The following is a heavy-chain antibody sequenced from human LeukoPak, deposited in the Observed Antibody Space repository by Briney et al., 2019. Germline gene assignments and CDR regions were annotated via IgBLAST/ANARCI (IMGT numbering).Heavy chain of an antibody. CDR1: GFTFDDYA. CDR3: AKDRSGQYFDWFAS. V-gene: IGHV3-9*01. D-gene: IGHD3-9*01. Sequence: GGSLRLSCAASGFTFDDYAMHWVRQAPGKGLEWVSGISWNSGSIGYADSVKGRFTISRDNAKNSLYLQMNSLRAEDTALYYCAKDRSGQYFDWFASWGQGTLVTVSS. CDR2: ISWNSGSI. J-gene: IGHJ5*01.